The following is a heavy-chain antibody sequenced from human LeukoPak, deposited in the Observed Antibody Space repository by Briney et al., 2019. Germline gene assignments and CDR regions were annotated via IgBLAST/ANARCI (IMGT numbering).Heavy chain of an antibody. CDR1: GYTFTRYY. J-gene: IGHJ6*03. D-gene: IGHD4-11*01. Sequence: ASVKVSCKASGYTFTRYYMHWVRQAPGQGLEWTGWINPNSGGTNYAQKFQGRVTMTRDTSISTAYMELSRLRSDDTAVYYCARPPTVTTRRYYYYYMDVWGKGTTVTVSS. V-gene: IGHV1-2*02. CDR2: INPNSGGT. CDR3: ARPPTVTTRRYYYYYMDV.